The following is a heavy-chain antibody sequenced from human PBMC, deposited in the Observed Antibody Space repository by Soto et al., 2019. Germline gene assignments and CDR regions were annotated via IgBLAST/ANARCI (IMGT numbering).Heavy chain of an antibody. CDR2: IIPIFGTA. CDR1: GGTFSSYA. CDR3: AGYCSSTSCPGRYYYYGMDV. V-gene: IGHV1-69*13. D-gene: IGHD2-2*01. J-gene: IGHJ6*02. Sequence: SVKVSCKASGGTFSSYAISWVRQAPGQGLEWMGGIIPIFGTANYAQKFQGRATITADESTSTAYMELSSLRSEDTAVYYCAGYCSSTSCPGRYYYYGMDVWGQGTTVTVSS.